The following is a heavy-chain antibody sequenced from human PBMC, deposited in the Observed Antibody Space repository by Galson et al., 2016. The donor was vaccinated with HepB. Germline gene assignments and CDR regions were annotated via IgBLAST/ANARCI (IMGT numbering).Heavy chain of an antibody. D-gene: IGHD2-21*02. CDR2: ISLSGGT. CDR1: GGPIRSSKW. CDR3: ARGCPGGGDCQGGLDY. J-gene: IGHJ4*02. V-gene: IGHV4-4*02. Sequence: ETLSLTCAVSGGPIRSSKWWSWVRQPPGTGPEWIGEISLSGGTSYIPSLKSRVTISIDKSKNQFSLKLSSVTAADTAVFYCARGCPGGGDCQGGLDYWGQGILVTVSS.